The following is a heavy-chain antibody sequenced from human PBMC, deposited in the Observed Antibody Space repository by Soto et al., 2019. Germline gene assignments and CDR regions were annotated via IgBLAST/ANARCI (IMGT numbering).Heavy chain of an antibody. CDR3: ASQSSEWLLFAS. V-gene: IGHV3-48*01. CDR1: GFTFSSYS. Sequence: EVQLVASGGGLVQPGGSLRLSCAASGFTFSSYSMNWVRQAPGKGLEWVSYISSSSSTIYYADSVKGRFTISRDNAKNSLYLQINRLRPADTAVYYCASQSSEWLLFASWGQGTLVTVSS. J-gene: IGHJ4*02. D-gene: IGHD5-12*01. CDR2: ISSSSSTI.